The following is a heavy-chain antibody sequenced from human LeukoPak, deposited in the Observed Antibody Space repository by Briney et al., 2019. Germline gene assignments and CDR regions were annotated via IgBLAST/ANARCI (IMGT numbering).Heavy chain of an antibody. V-gene: IGHV1-69*13. Sequence: GASVKVSCKASGGTFSSYALSWVRQAPGQGLEWMGEIIPIFGTANYAQKFQGRVTITADESTSTAYMELSSLRSEDTAVYYCARDYYSSSFDYYYYGMDVWGQGTTVTVSS. CDR1: GGTFSSYA. D-gene: IGHD6-6*01. CDR2: IIPIFGTA. J-gene: IGHJ6*02. CDR3: ARDYYSSSFDYYYYGMDV.